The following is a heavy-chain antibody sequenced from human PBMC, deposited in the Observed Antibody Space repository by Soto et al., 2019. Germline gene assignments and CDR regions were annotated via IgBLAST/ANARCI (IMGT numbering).Heavy chain of an antibody. Sequence: EVQLVESGGGLVQPGGSLRLSCAASGFTVSSNYMSWVRQAPGKGLEWVSVIYSGGSTYYADSVKGRFTISRDNSKNTLYLQMNSLRAEDTAVYYCASRLRLQFKVKLDYWGQGTLVTVSS. D-gene: IGHD4-4*01. CDR2: IYSGGST. V-gene: IGHV3-66*01. CDR1: GFTVSSNY. CDR3: ASRLRLQFKVKLDY. J-gene: IGHJ4*02.